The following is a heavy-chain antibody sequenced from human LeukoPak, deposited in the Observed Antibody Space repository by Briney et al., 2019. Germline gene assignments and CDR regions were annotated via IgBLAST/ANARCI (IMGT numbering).Heavy chain of an antibody. D-gene: IGHD3-16*02. CDR2: IYHSGST. V-gene: IGHV4-39*07. Sequence: SETLSLTCTVSGGSISSSSYYWGWIRQPPGKGLERIGSIYHSGSTYYNPSLKSRVTISVDTSKNQFSLKLSSVTAADTAVYYCARWGSNDYVWGSYPVERHDAFDIWGQGTMVTVSS. J-gene: IGHJ3*02. CDR3: ARWGSNDYVWGSYPVERHDAFDI. CDR1: GGSISSSSYY.